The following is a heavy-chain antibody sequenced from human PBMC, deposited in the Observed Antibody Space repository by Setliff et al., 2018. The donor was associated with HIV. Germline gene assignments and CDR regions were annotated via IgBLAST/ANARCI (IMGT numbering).Heavy chain of an antibody. J-gene: IGHJ4*02. Sequence: SSETLSLTCNVYGGSFSGDSWNWIRQPPGKGLEWIGEITHSGGTKYNPSLKSRVTISVDMSKNHFSLSLTSVTAADTAIYFCARKGWNAYEAFDYWGQGALVTVSS. CDR1: GGSFSGDS. V-gene: IGHV4-34*01. CDR2: ITHSGGT. CDR3: ARKGWNAYEAFDY. D-gene: IGHD1-1*01.